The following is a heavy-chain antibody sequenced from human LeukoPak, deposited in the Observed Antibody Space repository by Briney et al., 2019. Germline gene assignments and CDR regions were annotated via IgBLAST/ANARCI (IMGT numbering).Heavy chain of an antibody. CDR1: GGSISSGDYY. Sequence: PSQTLSLTCTVSGGSISSGDYYWSWIRQPPGKGLEWIGEINHSGSTNYNPSLKSRVTISVDTSKNQFSLKLSSVTAADTAVYYCARGLASHFDYWGQGTLVTVSS. CDR2: INHSGST. CDR3: ARGLASHFDY. V-gene: IGHV4-30-4*01. J-gene: IGHJ4*02. D-gene: IGHD1-26*01.